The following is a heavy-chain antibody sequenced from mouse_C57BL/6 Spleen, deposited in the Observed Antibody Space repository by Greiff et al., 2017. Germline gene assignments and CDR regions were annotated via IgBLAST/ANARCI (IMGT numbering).Heavy chain of an antibody. D-gene: IGHD1-1*01. V-gene: IGHV1-50*01. J-gene: IGHJ2*01. CDR2: IDPSDSNT. CDR3: AAYYYGSSYFDD. Sequence: QVQLQQPGAELVKPGASVKLSCKASGYTFTSYWMQWVKQRPGQGLEWIGEIDPSDSNTNYTQKFKGKATLTVDTSSSTAYMQLSSLTSEDSAVYYFAAYYYGSSYFDDWGQGTTLTVSS. CDR1: GYTFTSYW.